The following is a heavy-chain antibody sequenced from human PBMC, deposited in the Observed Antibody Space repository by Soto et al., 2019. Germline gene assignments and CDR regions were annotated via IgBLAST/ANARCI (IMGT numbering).Heavy chain of an antibody. CDR2: ISSNGGST. V-gene: IGHV3-64D*06. CDR1: GFTFSSYA. D-gene: IGHD5-18*01. J-gene: IGHJ4*02. Sequence: PGGSLRLSCSASGFTFSSYAMHWVRQAPGKGLEYVSAISSNGGSTYYADSVKGRFTISRDNSKNTLYLQMSSLRAEDTAVYYCVRGGYSYDGNFDYWGQGSLVTVSS. CDR3: VRGGYSYDGNFDY.